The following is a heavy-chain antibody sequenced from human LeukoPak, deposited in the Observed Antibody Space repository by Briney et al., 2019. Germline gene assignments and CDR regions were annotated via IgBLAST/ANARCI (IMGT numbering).Heavy chain of an antibody. J-gene: IGHJ4*02. V-gene: IGHV3-15*01. CDR1: GFTFNSAW. CDR2: IKSKTDGGTT. Sequence: PGGSLRLSCAASGFTFNSAWMSWVRQAPGKGLEWVGRIKSKTDGGTTDYAAPVKGRFTISRDDSKNTLYLQMNSLKIEDTAVYYCTRIIKSGSFDYWGQGVLVTVSS. D-gene: IGHD1-26*01. CDR3: TRIIKSGSFDY.